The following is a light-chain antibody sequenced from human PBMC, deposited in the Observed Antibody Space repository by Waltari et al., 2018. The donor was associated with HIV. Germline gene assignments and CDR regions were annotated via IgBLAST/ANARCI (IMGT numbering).Light chain of an antibody. Sequence: ELVLTQSPGTLSLSPGERVTLSCRPSQSISSNYLAWHQQKPGQAPRLLIFGASTRATGVPDRFSGSGSGTDVTLTISGLEPEDFAVYYCQQYGHSPPYTFGQGTKLEIK. CDR3: QQYGHSPPYT. V-gene: IGKV3-20*01. J-gene: IGKJ2*01. CDR2: GAS. CDR1: QSISSNY.